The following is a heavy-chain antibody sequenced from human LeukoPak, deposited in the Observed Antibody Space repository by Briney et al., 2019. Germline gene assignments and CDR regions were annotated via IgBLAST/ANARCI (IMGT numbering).Heavy chain of an antibody. J-gene: IGHJ4*02. CDR3: ARRGYDSAAQFDF. Sequence: SETLSLTCTVSGYSISSGYYWGWIRPPPGKGLEWIAIIYHSGRTYYNPSLKSRVTISVDTSKNQFSLKLSSVTAADTAVYYCARRGYDSAAQFDFWGQGTLVTVSS. V-gene: IGHV4-38-2*02. CDR2: IYHSGRT. CDR1: GYSISSGYY. D-gene: IGHD3-22*01.